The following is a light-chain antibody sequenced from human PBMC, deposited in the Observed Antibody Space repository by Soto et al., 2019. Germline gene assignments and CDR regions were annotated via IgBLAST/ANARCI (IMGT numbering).Light chain of an antibody. V-gene: IGLV2-14*03. CDR3: SSYTSSSLHV. J-gene: IGLJ1*01. CDR1: SSDVGGYNY. Sequence: QSALTQPASVSGSPGQSITISCTGTSSDVGGYNYVSWYQQHPGKAPKLMIYDVSNRPSGVSYRFSGSKSGNTASLTISGPQAEDEADYYCSSYTSSSLHVFGTGTKVTV. CDR2: DVS.